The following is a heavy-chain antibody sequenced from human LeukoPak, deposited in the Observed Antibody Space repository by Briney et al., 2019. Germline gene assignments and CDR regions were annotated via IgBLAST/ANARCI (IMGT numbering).Heavy chain of an antibody. Sequence: GGSLRLSCAASGFTFSSYAMSWVRQAPGRGLEWVANIKQDGSEKYYVGSVKGRFTISRDNAKNSLYLQMNSLRAEDTAVYYCARDIAAADYWGQGTLVTVSS. V-gene: IGHV3-7*01. J-gene: IGHJ4*02. D-gene: IGHD6-13*01. CDR1: GFTFSSYA. CDR2: IKQDGSEK. CDR3: ARDIAAADY.